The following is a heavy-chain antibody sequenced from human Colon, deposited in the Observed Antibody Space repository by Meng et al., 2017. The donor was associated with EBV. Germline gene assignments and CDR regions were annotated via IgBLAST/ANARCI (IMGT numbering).Heavy chain of an antibody. V-gene: IGHV4-30-4*01. CDR2: IHHSGSA. Sequence: VPRPESGPGLVEPSQTLSLTCTVSGGSMSSGNYYWSWIRQPPGKGLEWIGYIHHSGSAYYNPSLKSRVSISVDTSKNQFSLNLNSMTAADTAVYYCASFDHIPRRNYFDYWGQGTLVTVSS. CDR3: ASFDHIPRRNYFDY. J-gene: IGHJ4*02. D-gene: IGHD2-21*01. CDR1: GGSMSSGNYY.